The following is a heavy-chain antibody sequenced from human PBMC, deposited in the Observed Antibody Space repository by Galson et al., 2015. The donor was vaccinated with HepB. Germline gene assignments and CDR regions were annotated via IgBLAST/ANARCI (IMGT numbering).Heavy chain of an antibody. Sequence: SVKVSCKASGGTFSSYAISWVRQAPGQGLEWMGGIIPIFGTANYAQKFQGRVTITADESTSTAYMELSSLRSEDTAVYYCARTQYYDSSGYYGDDAFDIWGQGTMVTVSS. J-gene: IGHJ3*02. CDR1: GGTFSSYA. CDR3: ARTQYYDSSGYYGDDAFDI. D-gene: IGHD3-22*01. V-gene: IGHV1-69*13. CDR2: IIPIFGTA.